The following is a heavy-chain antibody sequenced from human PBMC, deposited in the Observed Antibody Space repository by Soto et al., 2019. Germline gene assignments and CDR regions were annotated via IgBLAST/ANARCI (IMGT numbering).Heavy chain of an antibody. CDR3: AKSGYSSRYAESDY. D-gene: IGHD6-13*01. J-gene: IGHJ4*02. CDR1: GFTFSSYA. Sequence: GGSLRLSCAASGFTFSSYAMSWVRQAPGKGLEWVSAISGSGGSTYYADSVKGRFTISRDNSKNTLYLQMNSLRAEDTAVYYCAKSGYSSRYAESDYWGQGTLVTVSS. CDR2: ISGSGGST. V-gene: IGHV3-23*01.